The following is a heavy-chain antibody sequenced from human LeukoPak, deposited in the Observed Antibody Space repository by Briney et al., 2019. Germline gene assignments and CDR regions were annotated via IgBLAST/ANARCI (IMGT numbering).Heavy chain of an antibody. V-gene: IGHV4-39*07. CDR1: GGSISSSSYY. J-gene: IGHJ4*02. CDR3: AREIMSFDS. CDR2: IYYSGST. Sequence: PSETLSLTCTVSGGSISSSSYYWGWIRQPPGKGLEWIGSIYYSGSTYYNPSLKSRVTISVDTSKNQFSLKLSSVTAADTAVYYCAREIMSFDSWGQGILVTVSS.